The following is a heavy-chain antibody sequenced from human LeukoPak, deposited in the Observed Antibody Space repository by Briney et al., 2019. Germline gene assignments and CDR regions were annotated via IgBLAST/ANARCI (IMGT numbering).Heavy chain of an antibody. Sequence: SVKLSCKASGGTFSSYAISWVRQAPGQGLEWMGGIIPIFGTANYAQKFQGTVTITADESTSTAYMELGSLRSEDTAVYYCAHQQLGSSEFDYWGQGTLGSASS. CDR2: IIPIFGTA. V-gene: IGHV1-69*13. J-gene: IGHJ4*02. CDR3: AHQQLGSSEFDY. D-gene: IGHD6-13*01. CDR1: GGTFSSYA.